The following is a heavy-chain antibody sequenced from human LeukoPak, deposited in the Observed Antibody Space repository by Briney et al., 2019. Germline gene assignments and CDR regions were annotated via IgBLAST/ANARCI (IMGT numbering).Heavy chain of an antibody. J-gene: IGHJ3*02. Sequence: GGSLRLSCAASGFTFSSYWMSWVRQAPGKGLEWVANIKQDGSEKYYVDSVKGRFTISRDNAKNSLYLQMNSLRAEDTAVYYCARVGSVSGHPSAFDIWGQGTMVTVSS. CDR2: IKQDGSEK. CDR1: GFTFSSYW. CDR3: ARVGSVSGHPSAFDI. D-gene: IGHD3-3*01. V-gene: IGHV3-7*01.